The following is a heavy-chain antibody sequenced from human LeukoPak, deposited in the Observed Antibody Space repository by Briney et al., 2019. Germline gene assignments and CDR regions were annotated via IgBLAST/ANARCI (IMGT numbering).Heavy chain of an antibody. CDR1: GDSVSSNSAA. J-gene: IGHJ4*02. D-gene: IGHD3-10*02. V-gene: IGHV6-1*01. CDR2: TYYRSKWYN. Sequence: SQTLSLTRAISGDSVSSNSAAWHWIRQSPSRGLEWLGRTYYRSKWYNEYAVSVKSRITINPDTSKNHFSLQLSSLAPEDTAVYYSARDMFGYYFDYWGQGALVTVSS. CDR3: ARDMFGYYFDY.